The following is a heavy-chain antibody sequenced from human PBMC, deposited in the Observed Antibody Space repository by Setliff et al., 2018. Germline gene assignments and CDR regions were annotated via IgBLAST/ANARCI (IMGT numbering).Heavy chain of an antibody. CDR1: GGSISSGGYY. V-gene: IGHV4-31*03. CDR2: IYYSGST. CDR3: ARDPLTTNRRRAFDI. D-gene: IGHD4-17*01. J-gene: IGHJ3*02. Sequence: SETLSLTCTVSGGSISSGGYYWSWIRQHPGKGLEWIGYIYYSGSTYYNPSLKGRVTISVDTSKNQFSLKLSPVTAADTAVYYCARDPLTTNRRRAFDIWGQGTMVTVSS.